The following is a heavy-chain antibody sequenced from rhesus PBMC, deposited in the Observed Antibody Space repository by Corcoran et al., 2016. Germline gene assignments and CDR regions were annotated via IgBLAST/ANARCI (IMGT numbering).Heavy chain of an antibody. CDR1: GGSTSSNYYY. Sequence: QVQLQESGPGLVKHSDTLSLTSAVLGGSTSSNYYYGSWIRQAPGKRLEWIGTISYSRYTYSTPSLNVQVYISRQTSKNPFSLKLSSVTAADTAVYYWARREPSPSGAFDFWGQGLRVTVSS. V-gene: IGHV4-122*02. CDR3: ARREPSPSGAFDF. J-gene: IGHJ3*01. D-gene: IGHD2-2*01. CDR2: ISYSRYT.